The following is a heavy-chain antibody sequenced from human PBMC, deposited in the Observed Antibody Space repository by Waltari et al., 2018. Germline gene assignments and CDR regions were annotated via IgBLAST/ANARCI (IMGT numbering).Heavy chain of an antibody. CDR1: GGSISSSSYY. CDR2: IDYSGRT. CDR3: ARQPEGVTSAFDI. V-gene: IGHV4-39*01. D-gene: IGHD3-10*01. J-gene: IGHJ3*02. Sequence: QVQLQESGPGLVKPSETLSLTCPVSGGSISSSSYYWGWIRQPPGKGLEWIGSIDYSGRTYHNPSLKSRVTISVDTSKSQFSLKLNSVTAADTAVYYCARQPEGVTSAFDIWGQGTMVTVSS.